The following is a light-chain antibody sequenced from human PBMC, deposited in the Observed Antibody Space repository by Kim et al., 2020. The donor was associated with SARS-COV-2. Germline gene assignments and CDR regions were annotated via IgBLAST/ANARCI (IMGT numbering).Light chain of an antibody. CDR2: YDS. Sequence: APGKTARITCGGNNIGSKSVHWYQQKPGQAPVLVIYYDSDRPSGIPERFSGSNSGNTATLTISWVEAGDEADYYCQVWDSSSDHRVFGTGTKVTVL. CDR3: QVWDSSSDHRV. CDR1: NIGSKS. V-gene: IGLV3-21*04. J-gene: IGLJ1*01.